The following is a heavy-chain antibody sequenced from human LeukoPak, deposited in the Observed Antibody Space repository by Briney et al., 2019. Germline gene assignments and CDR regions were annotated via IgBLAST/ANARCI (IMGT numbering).Heavy chain of an antibody. CDR1: GFTVSSNY. D-gene: IGHD6-6*01. Sequence: PGGSLRLSCAASGFTVSSNYMSWVRQAPGKGLEWVSVIYSGGSTYYADSVKGRFTISRDNSKNTLYLQMNSLRAEDTAVYYCANEVEIAAFDYWGQGTLVTVSS. CDR2: IYSGGST. CDR3: ANEVEIAAFDY. J-gene: IGHJ4*02. V-gene: IGHV3-53*01.